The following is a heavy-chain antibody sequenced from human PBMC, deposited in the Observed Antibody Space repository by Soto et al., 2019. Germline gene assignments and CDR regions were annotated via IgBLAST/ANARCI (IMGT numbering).Heavy chain of an antibody. J-gene: IGHJ4*02. CDR3: ARLRRMTAITVSYYFDY. V-gene: IGHV4-59*07. Sequence: ASDTLSLTCTVSGDSISSYYWSWIRQPPGKGLEWIGYIYYSGSTSYNPSLESRVTISVDTSENQFSLKLSSVTAADTAVYYCARLRRMTAITVSYYFDYWGQGTLVKVSS. CDR1: GDSISSYY. CDR2: IYYSGST. D-gene: IGHD4-4*01.